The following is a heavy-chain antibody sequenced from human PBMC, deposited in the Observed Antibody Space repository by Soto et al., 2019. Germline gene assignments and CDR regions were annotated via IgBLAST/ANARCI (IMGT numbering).Heavy chain of an antibody. D-gene: IGHD1-26*01. Sequence: QLQLQESGPGLVKPSETLSLTCTVSGGSISSSSYYWGWIRQPPGKGLEWIGTIYYSGSTYYSPSLKSRVPVSVDTSTRPFSLKLSSVTAADTAVYYCARQGSGSYNAFDIWGQGTVVTVSS. CDR3: ARQGSGSYNAFDI. J-gene: IGHJ3*02. CDR2: IYYSGST. V-gene: IGHV4-39*01. CDR1: GGSISSSSYY.